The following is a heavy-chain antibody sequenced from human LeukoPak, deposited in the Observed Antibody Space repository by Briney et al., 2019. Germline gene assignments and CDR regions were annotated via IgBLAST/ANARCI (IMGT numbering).Heavy chain of an antibody. CDR2: ISHSGST. Sequence: NPSETLSLTCNVSGGSMRNYYWSWIRQPPGKGLEWIGYISHSGSTKYNPSLKSRVTISVDTSKNQFSLKVRSVTAADTAVYFCARPYSTRHAAAFDIWGQGTMVTVSS. CDR3: ARPYSTRHAAAFDI. J-gene: IGHJ3*02. V-gene: IGHV4-59*01. D-gene: IGHD2-2*01. CDR1: GGSMRNYY.